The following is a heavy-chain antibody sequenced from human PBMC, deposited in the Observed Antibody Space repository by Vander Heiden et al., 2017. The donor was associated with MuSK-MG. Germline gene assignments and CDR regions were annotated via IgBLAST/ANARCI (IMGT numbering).Heavy chain of an antibody. D-gene: IGHD2-2*01. CDR1: GYIFSSFG. V-gene: IGHV1-18*01. Sequence: QVQLVQSGPEVKKPGASVKVSCKTSGYIFSSFGISWVRQAPGQGLEWMGWISVYSGHTNYARKFQGRVTVTTDTSTNTAYMDLRSLRSDDTAMYYCARARYCSSEDCSILHDASDIWGQGTMVTVSS. CDR3: ARARYCSSEDCSILHDASDI. CDR2: ISVYSGHT. J-gene: IGHJ3*02.